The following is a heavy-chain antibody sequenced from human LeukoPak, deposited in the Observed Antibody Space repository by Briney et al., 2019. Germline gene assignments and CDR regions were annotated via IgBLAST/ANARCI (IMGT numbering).Heavy chain of an antibody. Sequence: PGGSLRLSCAASGVTLTNRGMSWVRQAPGKGLEWVANIKQDGSEKHYVDSVKGRFTISRDNAKNSLFLQMNSLRAEDTAVYYCAMGEYDYDTGYWGQGTLVTVSS. CDR2: IKQDGSEK. CDR1: GVTLTNRG. CDR3: AMGEYDYDTGY. V-gene: IGHV3-7*04. J-gene: IGHJ4*02. D-gene: IGHD3-22*01.